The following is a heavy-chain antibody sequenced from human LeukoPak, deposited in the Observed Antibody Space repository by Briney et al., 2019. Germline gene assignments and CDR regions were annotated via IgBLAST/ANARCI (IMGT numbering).Heavy chain of an antibody. CDR2: ISGSGGST. Sequence: GGSLRLSCAASGFTFSSYAMSWVRQAPGKGLEWVSAISGSGGSTYYADSVKGRFTISRDNSKNTLYLLMNSLRAEDTAVYYCAKTKVAVTTFYGMDVWGQGTTVTVSS. V-gene: IGHV3-23*01. CDR3: AKTKVAVTTFYGMDV. D-gene: IGHD4-11*01. CDR1: GFTFSSYA. J-gene: IGHJ6*02.